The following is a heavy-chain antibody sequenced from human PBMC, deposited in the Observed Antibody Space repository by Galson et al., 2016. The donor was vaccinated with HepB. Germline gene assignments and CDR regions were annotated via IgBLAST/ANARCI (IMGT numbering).Heavy chain of an antibody. V-gene: IGHV3-11*01. CDR3: ARSGGEGVNY. J-gene: IGHJ4*02. CDR1: GFTFSDYY. D-gene: IGHD3-10*01. CDR2: ISSSGKPI. Sequence: SLRLSCAASGFTFSDYYMSWIRQAPGKGLEWVSYISSSGKPIYYADSVKGRFTVSRDNTKNSLYLQMDSLRAEDTAVYYGARSGGEGVNYWGQGTPVTVSS.